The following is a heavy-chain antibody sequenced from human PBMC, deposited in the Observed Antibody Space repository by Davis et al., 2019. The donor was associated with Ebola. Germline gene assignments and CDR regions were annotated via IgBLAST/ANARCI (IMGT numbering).Heavy chain of an antibody. V-gene: IGHV4-34*01. J-gene: IGHJ5*02. CDR3: ARRKAGYNWFDP. CDR1: GGSFSGYY. CDR2: INHSGST. Sequence: MPSETLSLTCAVYGGSFSGYYWSWIRQPPGKGLEWIGEINHSGSTNYNPSLKSRVTISVDTSKNQFSLKLSSVTAADTAVYYCARRKAGYNWFDPWGQGTLVTVSS.